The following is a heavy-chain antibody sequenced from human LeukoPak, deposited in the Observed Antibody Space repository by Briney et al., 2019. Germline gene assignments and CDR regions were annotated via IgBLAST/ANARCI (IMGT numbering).Heavy chain of an antibody. D-gene: IGHD2-8*01. J-gene: IGHJ4*02. Sequence: GASLKISCKGSGSRFTSYWIGWVRRMPGKGLEWMGIIYPGDSDTRYSPSFQGQVTISADKSISTAYLQWSSLKASDTAMYYCARQRMGYRTPFDYWGQGTLVTVSS. CDR1: GSRFTSYW. CDR2: IYPGDSDT. CDR3: ARQRMGYRTPFDY. V-gene: IGHV5-51*01.